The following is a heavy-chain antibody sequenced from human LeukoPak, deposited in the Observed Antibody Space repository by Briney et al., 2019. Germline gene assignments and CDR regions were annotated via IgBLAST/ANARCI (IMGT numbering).Heavy chain of an antibody. CDR1: VFTFSSYA. CDR2: ISGSGDNT. D-gene: IGHD3-22*01. V-gene: IGHV3-23*01. J-gene: IGHJ4*02. Sequence: GGSLRLSCAASVFTFSSYAMSWVRQAPGKGLEWVSGISGSGDNTYYADSVKGRFTISRDNSKNTLYVQVNSLGTEDTAAYCCAKGSYYDSSGSFYFDYWGQGTLVTVSS. CDR3: AKGSYYDSSGSFYFDY.